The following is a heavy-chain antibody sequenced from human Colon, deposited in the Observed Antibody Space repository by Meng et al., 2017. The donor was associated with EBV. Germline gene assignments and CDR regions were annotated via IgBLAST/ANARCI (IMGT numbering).Heavy chain of an antibody. CDR3: ASFDHIPRRNYFDY. D-gene: IGHD2-21*01. CDR2: IHHSGSA. J-gene: IGHJ4*02. V-gene: IGHV4-30-4*01. Sequence: QRPLQGAVPGLVEPSHTLSLTCTVAGGSMSSGNYDWSWIRQPPGKGLEWIGYIHHSGSAYYNPSLKSRVSISVDTSKSQFSLNLNSMTAADTAVYYCASFDHIPRRNYFDYWGQGTLVTVSS. CDR1: GGSMSSGNYD.